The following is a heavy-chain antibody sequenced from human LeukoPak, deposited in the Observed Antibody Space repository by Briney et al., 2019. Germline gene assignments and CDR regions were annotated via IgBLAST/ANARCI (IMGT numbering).Heavy chain of an antibody. D-gene: IGHD2-21*02. J-gene: IGHJ4*02. CDR3: ARELPFDY. Sequence: GGSLRLSCAASGFTFSRNWMHWVRQAPGKGLVWVSRINSDGSTTTYADFVKGRFTISGDNAKNTLYLQMNSLRAEDTAVYYCARELPFDYWGQGTLVTVSS. CDR1: GFTFSRNW. V-gene: IGHV3-74*01. CDR2: INSDGSTT.